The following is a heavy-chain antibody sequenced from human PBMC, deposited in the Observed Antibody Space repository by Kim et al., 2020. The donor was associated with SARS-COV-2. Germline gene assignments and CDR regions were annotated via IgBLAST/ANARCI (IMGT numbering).Heavy chain of an antibody. CDR2: IWKDGRNK. J-gene: IGHJ6*02. CDR1: GFLVSDYG. Sequence: GGSLRLSCAVSGFLVSDYGMHWVRQAPGKGLEWVAVIWKDGRNKYYVDSVKGRFSISRDNSKNTVYLQMNSLRVEDTGVYYCARDGVYSYFALDAWGQGTTVPVSS. CDR3: ARDGVYSYFALDA. V-gene: IGHV3-33*01. D-gene: IGHD2-15*01.